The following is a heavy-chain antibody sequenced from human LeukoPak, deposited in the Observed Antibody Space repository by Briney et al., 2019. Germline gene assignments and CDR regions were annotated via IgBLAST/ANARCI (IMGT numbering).Heavy chain of an antibody. D-gene: IGHD3-10*01. CDR3: AKEPGFGPTNDY. CDR2: VRYDGSNK. CDR1: GFTFSSYG. Sequence: GGSLRLSCAASGFTFSSYGMHWVRQAPGKGPEWVAFVRYDGSNKYYADSVKGRFTISRDNSKNTLYLQMNSLRAEDTAVYYCAKEPGFGPTNDYWGQGTLVTVSS. J-gene: IGHJ4*02. V-gene: IGHV3-30*02.